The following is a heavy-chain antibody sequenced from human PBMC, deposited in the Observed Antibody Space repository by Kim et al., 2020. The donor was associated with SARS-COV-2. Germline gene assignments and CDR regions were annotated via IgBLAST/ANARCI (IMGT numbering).Heavy chain of an antibody. J-gene: IGHJ4*02. CDR3: DASDY. CDR1: GFTFGIYA. CDR2: ISDSGRNT. V-gene: IGHV3-23*01. Sequence: GGSLRLSCAASGFTFGIYAMSWARQAPGKGLEWVSTISDSGRNTHYADSVKGRFTISRDNSMNTLYLQMNSLRAEDTAVYYCDASDYCGQGTLVTVSS.